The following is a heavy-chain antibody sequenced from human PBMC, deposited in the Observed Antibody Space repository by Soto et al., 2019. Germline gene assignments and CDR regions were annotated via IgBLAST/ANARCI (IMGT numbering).Heavy chain of an antibody. CDR2: ISSGTPNI. D-gene: IGHD3-16*01. CDR1: GFTFSNYA. J-gene: IGHJ4*02. V-gene: IGHV3-48*02. CDR3: AREVPGARLGY. Sequence: EVHLVESGGGLVQPGGSLRLSCAASGFTFSNYAMNWVRQAPGKGLEWVSYISSGTPNIYYADSVKGRFTISRDNAKNSLHLQMDSLRDEDTAVYYCAREVPGARLGYWSQGILFSVSA.